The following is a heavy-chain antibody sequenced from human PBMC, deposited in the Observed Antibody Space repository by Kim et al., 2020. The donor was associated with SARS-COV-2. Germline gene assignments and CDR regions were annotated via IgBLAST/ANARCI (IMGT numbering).Heavy chain of an antibody. J-gene: IGHJ4*02. Sequence: ASVKVSCKASGYTFTGYYMHWVRQAPGQGLEWMGRINPNSGGTNYAQKFQGRVTMTRDTSISTAYMELSRLRSDDTAVYYCAREASTRADSSGEHDYWGQGTLVTVSS. CDR3: AREASTRADSSGEHDY. D-gene: IGHD3-22*01. V-gene: IGHV1-2*06. CDR2: INPNSGGT. CDR1: GYTFTGYY.